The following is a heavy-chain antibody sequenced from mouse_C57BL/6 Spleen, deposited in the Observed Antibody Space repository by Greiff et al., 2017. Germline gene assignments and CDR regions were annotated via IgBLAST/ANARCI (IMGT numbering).Heavy chain of an antibody. CDR1: GFSFNTYA. J-gene: IGHJ4*01. CDR2: IRSKSNNYAT. V-gene: IGHV10-1*01. CDR3: VRLNYYTMDY. Sequence: EVQVVESGGGLVQPKGSLKLSCAASGFSFNTYAMNWVRQAPGKGLEWVARIRSKSNNYATYYADSVKDRFTISRDDSESMLYLQMNHLKTEDTAMYYCVRLNYYTMDYWGQGTSVTVSS.